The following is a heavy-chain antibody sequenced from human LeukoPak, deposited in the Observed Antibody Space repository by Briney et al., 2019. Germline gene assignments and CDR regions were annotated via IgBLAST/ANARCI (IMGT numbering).Heavy chain of an antibody. V-gene: IGHV3-30*02. J-gene: IGHJ4*02. CDR2: IGYDGRNK. CDR1: AFTFSNYG. D-gene: IGHD3-10*01. CDR3: AKDNAYYYADY. Sequence: GGSLRLSCAASAFTFSNYGIHWVRQAPGKGLEWVTFIGYDGRNKYYADSVKGRFTISRDNSKNTLYLQMNSLRAEDTAVYYCAKDNAYYYADYWGQGTLVTVSS.